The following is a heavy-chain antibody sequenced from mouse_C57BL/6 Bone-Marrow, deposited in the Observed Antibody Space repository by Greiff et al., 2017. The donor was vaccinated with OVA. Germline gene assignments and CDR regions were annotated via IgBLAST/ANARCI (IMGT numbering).Heavy chain of an antibody. CDR2: ISSGSSTI. J-gene: IGHJ4*01. D-gene: IGHD1-1*01. Sequence: DVMLVESGGGLVKPGGSLKLSCAASGFTFSDYGMHWVRQAPEKGLEWVAYISSGSSTIYYADTVKGRFTISRDNAKDTLFLQMTSLRSEETAMYYCARPLSTVVAPNYYAMDYWGQGTSVTVSS. CDR3: ARPLSTVVAPNYYAMDY. CDR1: GFTFSDYG. V-gene: IGHV5-17*01.